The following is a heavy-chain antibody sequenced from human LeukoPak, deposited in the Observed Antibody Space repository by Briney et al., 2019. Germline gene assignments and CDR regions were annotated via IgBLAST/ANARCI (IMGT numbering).Heavy chain of an antibody. D-gene: IGHD3-3*01. CDR1: GYTFTSYD. V-gene: IGHV1-8*01. CDR3: ARVRTYYDFWSGYSTPYYYYYGMDV. Sequence: ASVKVSCKASGYTFTSYDINWVRQATGQGLEWMGWMNPNSGNTGYAQKFQGRVTMTRNTSISTAYMELSSLRSEDTAVYYCARVRTYYDFWSGYSTPYYYYYGMDVWGQGTTVTVSS. CDR2: MNPNSGNT. J-gene: IGHJ6*02.